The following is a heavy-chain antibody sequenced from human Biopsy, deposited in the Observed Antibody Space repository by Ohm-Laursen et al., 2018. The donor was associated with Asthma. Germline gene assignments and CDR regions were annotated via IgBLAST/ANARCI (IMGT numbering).Heavy chain of an antibody. Sequence: SVKVSCKASGYNFVSFAIHWVRQAPGQRLEWMGWVNTGNGDTKYSQKFQGRVTITRDTSASTAYMELRSLRSEDTATYYCARTYYDFMTGQVKDVFGVWGQGTMVTVSS. CDR1: GYNFVSFA. V-gene: IGHV1-3*04. CDR2: VNTGNGDT. D-gene: IGHD3-9*01. J-gene: IGHJ3*01. CDR3: ARTYYDFMTGQVKDVFGV.